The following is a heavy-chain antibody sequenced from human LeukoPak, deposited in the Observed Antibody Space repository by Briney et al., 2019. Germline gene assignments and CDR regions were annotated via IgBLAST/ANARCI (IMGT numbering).Heavy chain of an antibody. Sequence: GGSLRLSCAASGFTYRSYSMNWVRQAPGKGLEWVSSISSSSSYIYYADSVKGRFTISRDNAKNSLYLQMNSLRAEDMAVYYCASLGYCSSTSCLDYWGQGTLVTVSS. J-gene: IGHJ4*02. CDR3: ASLGYCSSTSCLDY. CDR1: GFTYRSYS. CDR2: ISSSSSYI. V-gene: IGHV3-21*01. D-gene: IGHD2-2*01.